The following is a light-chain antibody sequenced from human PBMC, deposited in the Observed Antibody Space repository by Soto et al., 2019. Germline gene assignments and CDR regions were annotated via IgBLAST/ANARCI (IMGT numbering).Light chain of an antibody. V-gene: IGLV2-23*02. CDR3: CAYAGGSIYVL. CDR1: SGDVGSFNL. J-gene: IGLJ2*01. CDR2: EVT. Sequence: QSALTQPASVSGSPGQSVTLSCTGTSGDVGSFNLVSWYQQHPGKAPNLLIYEVTKRPSGVSSRFSGSKSGNTASLTISGLQAEDAADYYCCAYAGGSIYVLLGGGTKLTVL.